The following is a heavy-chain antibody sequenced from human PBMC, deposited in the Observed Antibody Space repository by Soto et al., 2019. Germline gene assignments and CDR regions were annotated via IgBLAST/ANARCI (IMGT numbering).Heavy chain of an antibody. D-gene: IGHD2-15*01. CDR3: AKDPLDPVSSHLYSFDY. CDR2: ISGSGGST. J-gene: IGHJ4*02. CDR1: GFTFSSYA. V-gene: IGHV3-23*01. Sequence: EVQLLESGGGLVQPGGSLRLSCAASGFTFSSYAMSWVRQAPGKGLEWVSAISGSGGSTYYADSVKGRFTISRDNSKNTLYLQMNSLRAADTAVYYCAKDPLDPVSSHLYSFDYWGQGTLVTVSS.